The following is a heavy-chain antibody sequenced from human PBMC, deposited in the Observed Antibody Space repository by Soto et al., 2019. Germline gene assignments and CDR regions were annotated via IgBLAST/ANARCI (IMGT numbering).Heavy chain of an antibody. J-gene: IGHJ4*01. CDR1: GYTFTNYY. CDR3: ARDAQIGHGYSLYDTY. D-gene: IGHD5-12*01. CDR2: INPSGGST. V-gene: IGHV1-46*01. Sequence: ASVKVSCKAAGYTFTNYYIHWVRQAPGQGLEWMGLINPSGGSTTYAQKFQGRVTMTRDTSTSTVYMELTSLRSEDTAVYYCARDAQIGHGYSLYDTYWG.